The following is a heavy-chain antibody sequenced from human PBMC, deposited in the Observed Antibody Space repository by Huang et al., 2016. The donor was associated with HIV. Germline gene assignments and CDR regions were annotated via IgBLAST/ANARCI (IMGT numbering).Heavy chain of an antibody. CDR1: GYTFTNYG. J-gene: IGHJ3*02. V-gene: IGHV7-4-1*02. CDR2: IHTDTENP. D-gene: IGHD2-21*02. CDR3: VRVRRVMDTYCVADCSTLEAFDI. Sequence: QVQLVQSGSELKKPGASVKVSCKASGYTFTNYGVHWVRQAPGQGLEWMGSIHTDTENPRYAQGLTWRLVCSLDTSVNTAYLQISSLKAADSAIYYCVRVRRVMDTYCVADCSTLEAFDIWGQGTVVTVSA.